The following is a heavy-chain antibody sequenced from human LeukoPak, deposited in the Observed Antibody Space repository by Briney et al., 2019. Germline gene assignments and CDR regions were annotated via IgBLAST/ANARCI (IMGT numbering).Heavy chain of an antibody. D-gene: IGHD6-13*01. J-gene: IGHJ5*02. Sequence: SETLSLTCAVYGGSFSGYYWSWVLQPPGKGVDGIGEINHSLGSNYNPSLKSLVTISVDTFKNQFSLKLSSVTAADTAVYYCARSQRSSWSRNWFHTWGQRTLVTVSS. CDR2: INHSLGS. V-gene: IGHV4-34*01. CDR3: ARSQRSSWSRNWFHT. CDR1: GGSFSGYY.